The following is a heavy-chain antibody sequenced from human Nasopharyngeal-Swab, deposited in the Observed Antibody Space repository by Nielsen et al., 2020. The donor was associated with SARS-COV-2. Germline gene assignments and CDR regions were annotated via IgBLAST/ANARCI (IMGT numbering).Heavy chain of an antibody. CDR2: IYYSGST. Sequence: SRTLSLTCTVSGGSISSYYWSWIRQPPGKGLEWIGYIYYSGSTNYNPSLKSRATISVDTSKNQFSLKLSSVTAADTAVYYCARGRGVGLATIGVDYWGQGTLVTVSS. J-gene: IGHJ4*02. CDR3: ARGRGVGLATIGVDY. D-gene: IGHD5-24*01. CDR1: GGSISSYY. V-gene: IGHV4-59*12.